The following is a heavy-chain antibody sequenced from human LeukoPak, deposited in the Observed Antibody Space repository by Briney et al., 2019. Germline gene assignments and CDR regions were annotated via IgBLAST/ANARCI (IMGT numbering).Heavy chain of an antibody. CDR1: GFSFSSYT. Sequence: GGSLRLSCAASGFSFSSYTMSCVRQAPGKELEWVSYISSSSTYTNYADSVKGRFTISRDNAKNSLYLQMNSLRAEDMAVYYCATYRSYGDRDYWGQGTLVTVSS. D-gene: IGHD4-17*01. CDR3: ATYRSYGDRDY. V-gene: IGHV3-21*05. J-gene: IGHJ4*02. CDR2: ISSSSTYT.